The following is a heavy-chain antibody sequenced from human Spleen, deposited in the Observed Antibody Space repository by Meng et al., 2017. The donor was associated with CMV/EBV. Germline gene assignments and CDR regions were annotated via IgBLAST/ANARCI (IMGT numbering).Heavy chain of an antibody. CDR1: GFTFDDYG. CDR3: TRFSTSYGSDY. V-gene: IGHV3-49*04. J-gene: IGHJ4*02. D-gene: IGHD3-10*01. Sequence: GESLKISCAASGFTFDDYGMSWVRQAPGKGLEWVGFITSKGYGGTTEYAASVKGRFTISRDDSKNIAYLQMNSLKTEDTAVYYCTRFSTSYGSDYWGQGTLVTVSS. CDR2: ITSKGYGGTT.